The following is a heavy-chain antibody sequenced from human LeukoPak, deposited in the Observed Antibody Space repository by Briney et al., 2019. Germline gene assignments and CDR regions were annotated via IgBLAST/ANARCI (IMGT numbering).Heavy chain of an antibody. V-gene: IGHV4-34*01. CDR2: INHSGST. CDR1: GGSFSGYY. Sequence: SETLSLTCAVYGGSFSGYYWSWIRQPPGKGLEWIGEINHSGSTNYNPSLKSRVTISVDTSKNQFSLKLSSVTAADTAVYYCARAGPFFRRFDPWGQGTLVTVSS. D-gene: IGHD2/OR15-2a*01. CDR3: ARAGPFFRRFDP. J-gene: IGHJ5*02.